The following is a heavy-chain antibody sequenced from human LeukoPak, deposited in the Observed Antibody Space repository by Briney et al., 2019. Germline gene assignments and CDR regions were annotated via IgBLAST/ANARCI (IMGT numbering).Heavy chain of an antibody. CDR1: GFTFTTYG. Sequence: GRSLRLSCAASGFTFTTYGMHWVRQAPGKGLEWVAIISYDGSNTYYADSVKGRFTISRDNAKNTLYLQMNSLRAEDTAVYYCARDRHGDDAFDIWGQGTMVTVSS. D-gene: IGHD4-17*01. CDR2: ISYDGSNT. V-gene: IGHV3-30*03. J-gene: IGHJ3*02. CDR3: ARDRHGDDAFDI.